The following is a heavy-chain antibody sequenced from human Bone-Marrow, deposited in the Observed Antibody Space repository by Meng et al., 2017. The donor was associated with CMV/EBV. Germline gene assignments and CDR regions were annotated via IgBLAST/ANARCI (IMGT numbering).Heavy chain of an antibody. Sequence: SVKVSCKASGGTFSSYTISWVRQAPGQGLEWMGRIIPILGIANYAQKFQGRVTITADKSTSTAYMGLSSLRSEDTAGYYCARDSSGSYYGHWGQGTLVTVSS. CDR3: ARDSSGSYYGH. CDR2: IIPILGIA. CDR1: GGTFSSYT. D-gene: IGHD1-26*01. V-gene: IGHV1-69*04. J-gene: IGHJ4*02.